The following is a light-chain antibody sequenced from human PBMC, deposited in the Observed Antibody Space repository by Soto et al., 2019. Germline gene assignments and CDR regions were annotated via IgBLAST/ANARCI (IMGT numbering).Light chain of an antibody. V-gene: IGKV1-5*01. CDR1: QSISSW. CDR2: DAS. Sequence: DIQMTQSPSTLSASVGDRVTITCRASQSISSWLAWYQQKPGKAPKLLIYDASSLESGVPSRFSGSGSGTEFPLPISSLQPDDFASYYCQQYSSYPWTFGQGTKVEIK. CDR3: QQYSSYPWT. J-gene: IGKJ1*01.